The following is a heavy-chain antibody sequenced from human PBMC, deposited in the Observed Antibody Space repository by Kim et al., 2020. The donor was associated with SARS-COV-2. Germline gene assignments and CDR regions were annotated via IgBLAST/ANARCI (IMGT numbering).Heavy chain of an antibody. V-gene: IGHV3-23*01. CDR3: AKDVQLWSHRAYYFDY. CDR1: GFTFSSYA. CDR2: ISGSGGST. Sequence: GGSLRLSCAASGFTFSSYAMSWVRQAPGKGLEWVSAISGSGGSTYYADSVKGRFTISRDNSKNTLYLQMNSLRAEDTAVYYCAKDVQLWSHRAYYFDYWGQGTLVTVSS. J-gene: IGHJ4*02. D-gene: IGHD5-18*01.